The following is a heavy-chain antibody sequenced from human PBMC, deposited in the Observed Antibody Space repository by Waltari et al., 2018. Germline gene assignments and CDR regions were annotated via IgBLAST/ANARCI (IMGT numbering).Heavy chain of an antibody. CDR3: AKERSGAAAFDY. CDR2: IRYDGSNK. D-gene: IGHD6-13*01. V-gene: IGHV3-30*02. CDR1: GCTFSSYG. Sequence: QVQLVESGGGVVQPGGSLRRSCAASGCTFSSYGRHWVRQAPGKAPEWVAFIRYDGSNKYYADSVKGRFTISRDNSKNTLYLQMNSLRAEDTAVYYCAKERSGAAAFDYWGQGTLVTVSS. J-gene: IGHJ4*02.